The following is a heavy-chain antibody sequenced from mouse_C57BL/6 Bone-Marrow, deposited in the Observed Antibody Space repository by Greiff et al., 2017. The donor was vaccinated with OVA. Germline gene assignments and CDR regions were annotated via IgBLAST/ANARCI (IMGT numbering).Heavy chain of an antibody. CDR3: ARGGIYDGYLFAY. CDR1: GYSITSGYY. CDR2: ISYDGSN. D-gene: IGHD2-3*01. V-gene: IGHV3-6*01. J-gene: IGHJ3*01. Sequence: DVKLVASGPGLVKPSQSLSLTCSVTGYSITSGYYWTWIRQFPGNKLEWMGYISYDGSNNYNPSLKNRISITRDTSKNQFFLKLNSVTTEDTATYYCARGGIYDGYLFAYWGQGTLVTVSA.